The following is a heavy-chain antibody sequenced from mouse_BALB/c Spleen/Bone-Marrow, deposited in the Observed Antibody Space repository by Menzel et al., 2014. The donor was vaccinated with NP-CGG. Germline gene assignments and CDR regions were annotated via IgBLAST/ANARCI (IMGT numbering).Heavy chain of an antibody. Sequence: VQLQQSGAELVKPGASVKLSCKASGYTFTSYYMYWVKQRPGQGLEWIGEINPSDGGTNFNEKFKSKATLTVDKSSSTAYMQLSSLTSEDSAVYYFTNDYLFAYWGQGTLVTVSA. J-gene: IGHJ3*01. CDR3: TNDYLFAY. CDR1: GYTFTSYY. D-gene: IGHD2-4*01. V-gene: IGHV1S81*02. CDR2: INPSDGGT.